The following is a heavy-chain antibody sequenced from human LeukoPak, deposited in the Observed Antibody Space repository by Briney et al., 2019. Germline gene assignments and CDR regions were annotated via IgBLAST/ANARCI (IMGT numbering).Heavy chain of an antibody. CDR1: GYTFKNCD. CDR3: VRAMAPLDTFNYQYAMDV. D-gene: IGHD5-24*01. CDR2: MNPNSGNT. Sequence: ASVKVSCMASGYTFKNCDINWVRQAPGQGLEWMGWMNPNSGNTGYAQKFQGRFTLTRETFISTAYMELSSLRSDDTAVYYCVRAMAPLDTFNYQYAMDVWGQGTMVTVSS. V-gene: IGHV1-8*01. J-gene: IGHJ6*02.